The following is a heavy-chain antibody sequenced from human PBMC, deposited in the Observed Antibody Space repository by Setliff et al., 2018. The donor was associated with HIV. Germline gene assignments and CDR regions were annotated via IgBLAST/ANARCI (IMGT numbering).Heavy chain of an antibody. CDR3: AHYYYDTSGQPFDY. D-gene: IGHD3-22*01. J-gene: IGHJ4*02. CDR2: IYTSGST. CDR1: GGSISSYY. Sequence: LSLTCTVSGGSISSYYWSWIRQPAGKGLEWIGRIYTSGSTNDNPSLKSRITISVDTSNNQFSLRLSSVTAADTAVYYCAHYYYDTSGQPFDYWGQGTLVTVSS. V-gene: IGHV4-4*07.